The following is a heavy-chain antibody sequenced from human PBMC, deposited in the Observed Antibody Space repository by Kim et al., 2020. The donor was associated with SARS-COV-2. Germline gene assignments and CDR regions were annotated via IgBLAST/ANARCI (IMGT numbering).Heavy chain of an antibody. D-gene: IGHD7-27*01. CDR3: AASLTSSPFDY. CDR2: T. Sequence: TYYNPSLKSRVTRSVDTSKNQFSLKLSSVTAADTAVYYCAASLTSSPFDYWGQGTLVTVSS. J-gene: IGHJ4*02. V-gene: IGHV4-31*02.